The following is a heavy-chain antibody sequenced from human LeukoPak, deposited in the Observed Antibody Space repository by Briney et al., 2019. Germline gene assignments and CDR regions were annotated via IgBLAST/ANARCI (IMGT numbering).Heavy chain of an antibody. J-gene: IGHJ4*02. Sequence: GAPVKVSCKASGFSFGNSAMQWVRQARGQRLEWIGWIVVGSGKTNYAQKFQDRVTMTRDMSTSTAYMELSSLRFDDTAVYYCAADNQQIAVWGQGTLVTVSS. D-gene: IGHD1-14*01. CDR1: GFSFGNSA. V-gene: IGHV1-58*02. CDR3: AADNQQIAV. CDR2: IVVGSGKT.